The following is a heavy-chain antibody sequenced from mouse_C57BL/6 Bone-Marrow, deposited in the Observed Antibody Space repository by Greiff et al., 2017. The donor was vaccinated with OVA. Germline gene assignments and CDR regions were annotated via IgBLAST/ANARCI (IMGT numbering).Heavy chain of an antibody. Sequence: EVMLVESGGGLVKPGGSLKLSCAASGFTFSSYAMSWVRQTPEKRLEWVATISDGGSYTYYPDNVKGRFTISRDNAKNNLYLQMSHLKSEDTAMYYCARDPIYYDYPYAMDYWGQGTSVTVSS. J-gene: IGHJ4*01. CDR1: GFTFSSYA. V-gene: IGHV5-4*01. CDR2: ISDGGSYT. CDR3: ARDPIYYDYPYAMDY. D-gene: IGHD2-4*01.